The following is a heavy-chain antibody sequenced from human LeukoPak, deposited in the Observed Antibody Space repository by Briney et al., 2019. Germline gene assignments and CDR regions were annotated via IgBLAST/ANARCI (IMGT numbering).Heavy chain of an antibody. V-gene: IGHV1-3*01. Sequence: ASVEVSCKASGYTFTGYYMHWVRQAPGQRLEWMGWINAGNGNTKYSQKFQGRVTITRDTSANTAYMELSSLRSEDTAVYYCARDLAGVGAFDIWGQGTMVTVSS. CDR2: INAGNGNT. CDR3: ARDLAGVGAFDI. J-gene: IGHJ3*02. D-gene: IGHD3-3*01. CDR1: GYTFTGYY.